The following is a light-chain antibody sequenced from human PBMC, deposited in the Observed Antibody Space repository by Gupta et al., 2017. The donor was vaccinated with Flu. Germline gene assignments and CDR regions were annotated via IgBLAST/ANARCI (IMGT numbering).Light chain of an antibody. CDR2: GAS. CDR3: QQDSNWPPWT. J-gene: IGKJ1*01. CDR1: ESVSSN. V-gene: IGKV3-15*01. Sequence: EVVMTQSPATLSVSPGERAALSCRASESVSSNLAWYQQKPGQAPRLLIYGASTRATGIPVRFSGSGSGKDVTLTINSRQSEDFAVYYCQQDSNWPPWTFGQGNKVEIK.